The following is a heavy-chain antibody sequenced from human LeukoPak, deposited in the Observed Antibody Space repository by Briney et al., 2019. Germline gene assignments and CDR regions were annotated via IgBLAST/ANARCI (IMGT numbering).Heavy chain of an antibody. J-gene: IGHJ4*02. D-gene: IGHD3-16*01. Sequence: AGGSLRLSCAASGFTFSNAWMSRVRHAPGKGLEWGGRIKSKTDGGTTDYAAPVQGRFTISRDDSKNTPYLQMNSLKTEDTAVYYCTTHAGGMDYWGQGTLVTVSS. V-gene: IGHV3-15*01. CDR2: IKSKTDGGTT. CDR3: TTHAGGMDY. CDR1: GFTFSNAW.